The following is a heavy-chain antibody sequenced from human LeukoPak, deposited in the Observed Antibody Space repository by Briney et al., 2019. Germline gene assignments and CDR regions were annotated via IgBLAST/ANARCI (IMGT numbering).Heavy chain of an antibody. CDR2: ISGSGGST. V-gene: IGHV3-23*01. D-gene: IGHD2-2*01. CDR3: AKAIRTSCYGCNMDV. CDR1: GFTFSYAW. Sequence: PGGSLRLSCAASGFTFSYAWMSWVRQAPGKGLEWVSTISGSGGSTYYADSVKGRFTISRDNSKNTLYLQMNSLRAEDTAVYHCAKAIRTSCYGCNMDVWGKGTTVTVSS. J-gene: IGHJ6*03.